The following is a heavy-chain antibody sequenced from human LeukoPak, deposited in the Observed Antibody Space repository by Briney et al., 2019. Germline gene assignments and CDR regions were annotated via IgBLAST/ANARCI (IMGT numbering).Heavy chain of an antibody. CDR2: INPNSGDT. V-gene: IGHV1-2*02. CDR1: GYTFTGYY. J-gene: IGHJ4*02. CDR3: ARGTEYGYFGSYYANFPY. Sequence: ASVTVSCKASGYTFTGYYMNWVRQATGQGLEWMGWINPNSGDTNYAQKFQGRVTMARDTSISTAYMELSRLKSDDTAVYYCARGTEYGYFGSYYANFPYWGQGTLVTVSS. D-gene: IGHD1-26*01.